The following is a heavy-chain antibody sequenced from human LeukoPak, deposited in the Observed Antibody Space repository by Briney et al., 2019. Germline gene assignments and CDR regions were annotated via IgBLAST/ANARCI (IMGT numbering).Heavy chain of an antibody. CDR1: GYTFTGYY. CDR2: INPNSGGT. CDR3: ARVLQCCSGGSCYSGVVRAFDI. D-gene: IGHD2-15*01. V-gene: IGHV1-2*02. J-gene: IGHJ3*02. Sequence: ASVKVSCKASGYTFTGYYMHWVRQAPGRGLEWMGWINPNSGGTNYAQKFQGRVTMTRDTSISTAYMELSRLRSDDTAVYYCARVLQCCSGGSCYSGVVRAFDIWGQGTMVTVSS.